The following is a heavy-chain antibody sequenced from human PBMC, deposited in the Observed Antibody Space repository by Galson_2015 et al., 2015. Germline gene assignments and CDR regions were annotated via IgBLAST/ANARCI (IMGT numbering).Heavy chain of an antibody. CDR3: ARDHSLAAAGTFDY. CDR1: GYTFTSYG. CDR2: ISAYNGNT. V-gene: IGHV1-18*04. D-gene: IGHD6-13*01. J-gene: IGHJ4*02. Sequence: SVKVSCKASGYTFTSYGISWVRQAPRQGLEWMGWISAYNGNTNYAQKLQGRVTMTTDTSTSTAYMELRSLRSDDTAVYYCARDHSLAAAGTFDYWGQGTLVTVSS.